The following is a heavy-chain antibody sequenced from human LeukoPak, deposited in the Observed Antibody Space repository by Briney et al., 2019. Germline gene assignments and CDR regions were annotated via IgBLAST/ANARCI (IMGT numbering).Heavy chain of an antibody. J-gene: IGHJ4*02. CDR1: GFALSADW. CDR2: INEDATTT. D-gene: IGHD3-16*01. CDR3: VRDLILVWTPGDDFDF. Sequence: GGSLRLSCAASGFALSADWMHWVRRAPGEGLEWVSRINEDATTTTSADSVKARFIITRDNSKTSLYLQMNNLRAEDTAVYYCVRDLILVWTPGDDFDFWGQGTLVFVSS. V-gene: IGHV3-74*01.